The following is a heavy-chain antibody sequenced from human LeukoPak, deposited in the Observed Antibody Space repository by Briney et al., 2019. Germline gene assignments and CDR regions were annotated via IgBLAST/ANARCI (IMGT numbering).Heavy chain of an antibody. V-gene: IGHV1-69*01. CDR3: ASAVAGMGVI. D-gene: IGHD6-19*01. Sequence: ASVKVSCKASGGTFSSYAISWVRQAPGQGLEWMGGIIPIFGTANYAQKFQGRVTITADESTSTAYMELSSLRSEDTAVYYCASAVAGMGVIWGQGTMVTVSS. CDR1: GGTFSSYA. J-gene: IGHJ3*02. CDR2: IIPIFGTA.